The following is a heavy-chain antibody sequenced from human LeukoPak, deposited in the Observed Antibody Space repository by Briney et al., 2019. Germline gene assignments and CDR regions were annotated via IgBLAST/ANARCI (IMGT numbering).Heavy chain of an antibody. CDR2: ISYDGSNK. CDR3: ARDSGYDQGYYYGMDV. D-gene: IGHD5-12*01. Sequence: GGSLRLSCAASGFTFSSYGMHWVRQAPGKGLEWVAVISYDGSNKYYADSVKGRFTISRDHSKNTLYLQMNSLRAEDTAVYYCARDSGYDQGYYYGMDVWGQGTTVTVSS. CDR1: GFTFSSYG. J-gene: IGHJ6*02. V-gene: IGHV3-30*03.